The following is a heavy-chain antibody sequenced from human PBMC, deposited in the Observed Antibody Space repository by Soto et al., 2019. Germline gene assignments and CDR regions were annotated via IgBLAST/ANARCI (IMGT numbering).Heavy chain of an antibody. CDR2: INPSGGST. CDR3: ARNRQANNYDFWSGSGWFDP. J-gene: IGHJ5*02. D-gene: IGHD3-3*01. CDR1: GYTFTSYY. Sequence: ASVKVSCKASGYTFTSYYMHWVRQAPGQGLEWMGIINPSGGSTSYAQKFQGRVTMTRDTSTSTVYMELSSLRSEDTAVYYCARNRQANNYDFWSGSGWFDPWGQGTLVTVSS. V-gene: IGHV1-46*01.